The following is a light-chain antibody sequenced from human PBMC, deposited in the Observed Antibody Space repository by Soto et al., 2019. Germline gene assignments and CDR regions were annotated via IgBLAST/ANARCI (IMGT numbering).Light chain of an antibody. Sequence: EIVLTQSPGTRSLSPGERATLSCRASQSVTNNYLAWYQQKPGQAPRLLIDGASRRATAIPDRFSGSGSGTDFTLTISRLEPEDFAVFYCQQYGSSPITFGQGTRLEIK. CDR1: QSVTNNY. J-gene: IGKJ5*01. CDR3: QQYGSSPIT. V-gene: IGKV3-20*01. CDR2: GAS.